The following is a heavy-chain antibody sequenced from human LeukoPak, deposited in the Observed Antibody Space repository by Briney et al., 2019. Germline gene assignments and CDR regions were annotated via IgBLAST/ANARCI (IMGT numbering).Heavy chain of an antibody. CDR2: IWYGGSNK. CDR1: GFTFSSYG. CDR3: AKEWAPRLSPNIAVAGTLDY. D-gene: IGHD6-19*01. V-gene: IGHV3-30*18. Sequence: GRSLRLSCAASGFTFSSYGTHWVRQAPGKGLEWVAVIWYGGSNKYYADSVKGRFTISRDNSKNTLYLQMNSLRAEDTAVYYCAKEWAPRLSPNIAVAGTLDYWGQGTLVTVSS. J-gene: IGHJ4*02.